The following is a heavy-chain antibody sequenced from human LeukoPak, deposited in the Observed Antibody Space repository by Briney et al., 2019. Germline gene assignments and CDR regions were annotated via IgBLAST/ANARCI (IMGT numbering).Heavy chain of an antibody. CDR1: GGSISGFV. D-gene: IGHD6-19*01. CDR2: NYDTGTPT. J-gene: IGHJ4*02. V-gene: IGHV4-59*08. Sequence: SETLSLTCTVSGGSISGFVWSWIRQPPGEGLDYIGFNYDTGTPTNYNPLLKSRVTLSVDTSKNQFSLNLKSVTAADTAVYYCARLTKGEQWLAYYFDYWGQGALVTVSS. CDR3: ARLTKGEQWLAYYFDY.